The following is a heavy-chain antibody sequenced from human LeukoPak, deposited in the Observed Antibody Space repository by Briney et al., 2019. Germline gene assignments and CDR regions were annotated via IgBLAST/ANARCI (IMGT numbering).Heavy chain of an antibody. J-gene: IGHJ4*02. CDR2: ISYDGSNK. CDR1: GFTFSSYG. V-gene: IGHV3-30*18. Sequence: GGSLRLSCAASGFTFSSYGMHWVRQAPGKGLEWVAVISYDGSNKYYADSVKGRFTISRDNSKNTLYLQMNSLRAEDTAVYYCAKDRRYRDKTYYYDSSGYWAGDYWGQGTLVTVSS. D-gene: IGHD3-22*01. CDR3: AKDRRYRDKTYYYDSSGYWAGDY.